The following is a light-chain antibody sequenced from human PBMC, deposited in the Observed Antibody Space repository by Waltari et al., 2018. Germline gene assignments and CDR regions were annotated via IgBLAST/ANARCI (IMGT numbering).Light chain of an antibody. CDR3: QQYSSTPLT. J-gene: IGKJ4*01. CDR2: WAS. V-gene: IGKV4-1*01. CDR1: QSVLYSSNNKNY. Sequence: DIVMTQSPDSLAVSLGDRATITCKSSQSVLYSSNNKNYLAWYQQKPGQPPKLLIYWASTRESGVPDRFSGSGSGTDFTLTISSLQAEDVAVYYCQQYSSTPLTFGGGTKVEIK.